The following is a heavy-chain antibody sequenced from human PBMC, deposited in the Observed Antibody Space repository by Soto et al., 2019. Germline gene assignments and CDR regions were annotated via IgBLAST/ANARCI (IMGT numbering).Heavy chain of an antibody. D-gene: IGHD1-26*01. CDR1: GYTFTNYA. Sequence: QVQLVQSGAEVKKPGASVKVSCKASGYTFTNYAMHWVRQAPGQRLEWMGWINAGNGNTKYSQKFQGRVTITRDTSASTAYMELSSLRSEDTAVYYCARSQWDDAFDIWGQGTMVTVSS. V-gene: IGHV1-3*01. CDR3: ARSQWDDAFDI. CDR2: INAGNGNT. J-gene: IGHJ3*02.